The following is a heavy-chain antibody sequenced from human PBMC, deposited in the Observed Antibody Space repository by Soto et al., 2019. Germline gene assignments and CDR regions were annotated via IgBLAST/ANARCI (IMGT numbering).Heavy chain of an antibody. CDR3: AARYYDILTGYYNPCWFDP. CDR1: GGTFSSYA. Sequence: ASVKVSCKASGGTFSSYAISWVRQAPGQGLEWMGGIIPIFGTANYAQKFQGRVTITADETTSTAYMELSSLRSEDTAVYYCAARYYDILTGYYNPCWFDPWGQGTLVTVSS. V-gene: IGHV1-69*13. D-gene: IGHD3-9*01. J-gene: IGHJ5*02. CDR2: IIPIFGTA.